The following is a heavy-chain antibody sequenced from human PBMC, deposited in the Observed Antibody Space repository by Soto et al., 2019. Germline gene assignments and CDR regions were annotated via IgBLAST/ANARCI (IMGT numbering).Heavy chain of an antibody. V-gene: IGHV3-33*01. D-gene: IGHD6-13*01. CDR3: ARDSSSRNGMDV. J-gene: IGHJ6*02. CDR2: IWYDGSNK. Sequence: QVQLVESGGGMVQPGRSLRLSCAASGFTFSSYGMHWVRQAPGKGLEWVAVIWYDGSNKYYADSVKGRFTISRDNSKNTLYLQMNSLRAEDTAVYYCARDSSSRNGMDVWGQGTTVTVSS. CDR1: GFTFSSYG.